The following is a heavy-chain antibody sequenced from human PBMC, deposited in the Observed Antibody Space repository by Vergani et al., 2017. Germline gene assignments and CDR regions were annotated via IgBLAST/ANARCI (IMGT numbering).Heavy chain of an antibody. CDR2: ISNDGSKK. J-gene: IGHJ6*03. CDR1: GFTFSTYA. CDR3: AKAGSVTSGSLQYNFYMDG. D-gene: IGHD3-10*01. V-gene: IGHV3-30*18. Sequence: VQLLESGGSLKQPGGSVRLSCAASGFTFSTYAMHWVRQAPGKGLEWVAVISNDGSKKYYADSVKGRFTISRDNSKNTLDLQMNSLRTQDTAVYYCAKAGSVTSGSLQYNFYMDGWGKGTTVTVS.